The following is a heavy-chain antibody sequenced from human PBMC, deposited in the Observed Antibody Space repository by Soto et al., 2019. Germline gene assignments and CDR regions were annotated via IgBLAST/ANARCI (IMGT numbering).Heavy chain of an antibody. D-gene: IGHD3-10*01. CDR2: INHSGGT. V-gene: IGHV4-34*01. CDR3: ARVRGSGSYYVYYYGMDV. CDR1: GGSFSGYY. Sequence: SETLSLTCAVYGGSFSGYYWSWTRQPPGKGLEWIGEINHSGGTNYNPSLKSRVTISVDTSKNQFSLKLSSVTAADTAVYYCARVRGSGSYYVYYYGMDVWGQGTTVTVSS. J-gene: IGHJ6*02.